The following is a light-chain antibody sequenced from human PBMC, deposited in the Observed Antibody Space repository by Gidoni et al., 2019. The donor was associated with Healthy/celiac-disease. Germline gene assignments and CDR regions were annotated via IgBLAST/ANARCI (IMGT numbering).Light chain of an antibody. CDR3: QQYGSSPTWT. CDR2: GAS. V-gene: IGKV3-20*01. J-gene: IGKJ1*01. CDR1: QSVSSSY. Sequence: IVLTQSPGTLSLSPGERATLSCRASQSVSSSYLAWYQQKPSQAPRLLIYGASSRATGIPDRFSGSGSGTDFTLTISRLEPEDFAVYYCQQYGSSPTWTFGQGTKVEIK.